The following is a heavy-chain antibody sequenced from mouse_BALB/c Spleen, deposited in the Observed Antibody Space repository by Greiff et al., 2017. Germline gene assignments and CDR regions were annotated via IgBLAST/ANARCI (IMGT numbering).Heavy chain of an antibody. CDR2: IRLKSDNYAT. Sequence: EVKLMESGGGLVQPGGSMKLSCVASGFTFSSYWMSWVRQSPETGLEWVAEIRLKSDNYATHSAASVKGKFTISRDASKSRLYLQMNSLRAEDTGIYYCTRMITTPFAYWGQGTLVTVSA. V-gene: IGHV6-6*02. CDR3: TRMITTPFAY. D-gene: IGHD2-4*01. J-gene: IGHJ3*01. CDR1: GFTFSSYW.